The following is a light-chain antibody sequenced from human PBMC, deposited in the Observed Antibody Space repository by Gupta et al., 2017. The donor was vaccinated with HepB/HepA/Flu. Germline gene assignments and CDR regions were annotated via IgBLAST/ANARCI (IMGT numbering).Light chain of an antibody. Sequence: EIVLTQSPATLSLSPGETATLSCRASQSLSSGYLAWYQQKPGQAPRLLSYGASSRATGVPDRFSGSGSGTEFTLTISRLEPEDFAVYYCQQYGSLPYTFGQGTKLEIK. CDR2: GAS. V-gene: IGKV3-20*01. J-gene: IGKJ2*01. CDR1: QSLSSGY. CDR3: QQYGSLPYT.